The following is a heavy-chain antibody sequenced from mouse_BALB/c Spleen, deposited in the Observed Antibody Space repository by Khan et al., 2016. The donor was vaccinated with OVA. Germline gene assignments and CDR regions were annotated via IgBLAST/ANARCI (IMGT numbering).Heavy chain of an antibody. CDR2: ISPGSGDT. Sequence: QVQLQQSGAELARPGASVKLSCTASGYTFTDYYINWVKQRTGQGLEWIGEISPGSGDTYYNERFMGKAKLTADKSSSTAYMQLSSLTSEASAVYFCARRNYFGYTFAYWGQGTLVTVSA. CDR3: ARRNYFGYTFAY. CDR1: GYTFTDYY. J-gene: IGHJ3*01. D-gene: IGHD1-2*01. V-gene: IGHV1-77*01.